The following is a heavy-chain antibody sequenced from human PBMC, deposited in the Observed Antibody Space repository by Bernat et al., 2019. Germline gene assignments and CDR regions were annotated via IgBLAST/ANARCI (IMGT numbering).Heavy chain of an antibody. CDR2: ISYDGSNK. Sequence: QVQLVESGGGVVQPGRSLRLSCAASGFTFSSYGMHWVRQAPGKGLEWVAVISYDGSNKYYADSVKGRFTISRDNSKNTLYLQMNSLRAEDTAMYYCAKDQRAYQLLQPFDYWGQGTLVTVSS. J-gene: IGHJ4*02. CDR1: GFTFSSYG. D-gene: IGHD2-2*01. CDR3: AKDQRAYQLLQPFDY. V-gene: IGHV3-30*18.